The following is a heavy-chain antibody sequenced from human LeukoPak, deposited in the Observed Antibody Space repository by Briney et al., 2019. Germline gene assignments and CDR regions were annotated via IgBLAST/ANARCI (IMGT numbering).Heavy chain of an antibody. J-gene: IGHJ4*02. Sequence: GGSLRLSCAVSGITLSNYGMSWVRQAPGKGLEWVAGISASGGTTNYADSVKGRFSISRDNPKNTLYLQMNSLRAEDTAVYYCASVIAAAGFDYWGQGTLVTVSS. CDR2: ISASGGTT. CDR1: GITLSNYG. CDR3: ASVIAAAGFDY. V-gene: IGHV3-23*01. D-gene: IGHD6-13*01.